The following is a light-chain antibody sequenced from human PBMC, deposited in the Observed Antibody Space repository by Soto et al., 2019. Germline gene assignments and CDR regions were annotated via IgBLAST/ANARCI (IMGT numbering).Light chain of an antibody. CDR2: TNN. V-gene: IGLV1-44*01. Sequence: QSVLTQPPSASGTPGQRVTISCSGSSSNIGSNIVNWYQQLPGTAPKILIYTNNQRPSGVPDRFSDSKSGTSASLAISGLQSEDEADYYCAAWDGSLQTWVFGGGTKVTVL. J-gene: IGLJ3*02. CDR3: AAWDGSLQTWV. CDR1: SSNIGSNI.